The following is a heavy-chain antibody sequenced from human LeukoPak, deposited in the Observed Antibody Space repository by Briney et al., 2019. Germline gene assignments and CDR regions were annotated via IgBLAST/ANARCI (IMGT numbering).Heavy chain of an antibody. Sequence: PGGSLRLSCAASGFTFSGYWMHWVRQAPGKGLVWVSHTNTDGSSATYADAVKGRFTISRDNAKNTLYLQMNSLRAEDTAVYYCGRVITTATRHGDSWGQGTLVTVSS. CDR1: GFTFSGYW. CDR3: GRVITTATRHGDS. D-gene: IGHD2-15*01. J-gene: IGHJ4*02. CDR2: TNTDGSSA. V-gene: IGHV3-74*01.